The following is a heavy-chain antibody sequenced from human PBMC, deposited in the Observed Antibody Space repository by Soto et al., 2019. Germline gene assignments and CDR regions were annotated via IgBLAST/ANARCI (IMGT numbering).Heavy chain of an antibody. V-gene: IGHV4-59*08. CDR3: ASLHYGDYESYYYCYMDV. Sequence: PSETLSLTCTVSGGSISSYYWSWIRQPPGKGLEWIGYIYYSGSTNYNPSLKSRVTISVDTSKNQFSLKLSSVTAADTAVYYCASLHYGDYESYYYCYMDVGGKGTRVTVPS. D-gene: IGHD4-17*01. J-gene: IGHJ6*03. CDR2: IYYSGST. CDR1: GGSISSYY.